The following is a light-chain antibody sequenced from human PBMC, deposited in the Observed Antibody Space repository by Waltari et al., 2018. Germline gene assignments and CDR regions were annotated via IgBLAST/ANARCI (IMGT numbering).Light chain of an antibody. CDR2: DVS. CDR3: SSYTSSSTLL. Sequence: QSALTQPASVSGSPGQSITISCTGTSSDVGAYNFVSWYQQHPGKAPQLMIYDVSNRPSWVSNRFSGSKSGNTASLTISGLQAEDEADYYCSSYTSSSTLLFGGGTKLTVL. CDR1: SSDVGAYNF. V-gene: IGLV2-14*03. J-gene: IGLJ2*01.